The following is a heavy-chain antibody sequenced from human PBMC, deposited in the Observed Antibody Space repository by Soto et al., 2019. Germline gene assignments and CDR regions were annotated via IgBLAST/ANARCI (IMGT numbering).Heavy chain of an antibody. CDR3: ARDDCSSPSCYVY. CDR2: IQSDGSKK. CDR1: GFFFGNSG. Sequence: PGGSLRLSCAASGFFFGNSGMHWVRRAPGKGLEWVAAIQSDGSKKYYADSVKGRFTISRDNSKNTLDLQMDSLRAEDTGVYFCARDDCSSPSCYVYWGQGTPVTVSS. V-gene: IGHV3-33*01. J-gene: IGHJ4*02. D-gene: IGHD2-2*01.